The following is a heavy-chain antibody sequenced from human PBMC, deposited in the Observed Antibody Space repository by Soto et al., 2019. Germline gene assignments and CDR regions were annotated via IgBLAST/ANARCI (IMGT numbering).Heavy chain of an antibody. D-gene: IGHD3-22*01. V-gene: IGHV3-15*07. CDR3: TTDPTPYYYDSSGYPI. CDR1: GFTFSNAW. CDR2: IKSKTDGGTT. Sequence: GGSLRLSCSASGFTFSNAWMNWVRQAPGKGLEWVGRIKSKTDGGTTDYAAPVKGRFTISRDDSKNTLYLQMNSLKTEDTAVYYRTTDPTPYYYDSSGYPIWGQGTLVTFSS. J-gene: IGHJ4*02.